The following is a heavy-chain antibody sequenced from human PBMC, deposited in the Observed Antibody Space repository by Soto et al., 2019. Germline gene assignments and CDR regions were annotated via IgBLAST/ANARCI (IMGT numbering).Heavy chain of an antibody. D-gene: IGHD4-17*01. Sequence: GSGPTLVNPTQTLTLTCTFSGFSLSTGEVGVGWIRQPPGKALEWLALIYWDDDKRYSPSLKNRLTITKDTSETLVVLIMTNMDPVDTATYYCAHTYGGESNYFDYWGQGTLVTVS. CDR2: IYWDDDK. CDR1: GFSLSTGEVG. CDR3: AHTYGGESNYFDY. J-gene: IGHJ4*02. V-gene: IGHV2-5*02.